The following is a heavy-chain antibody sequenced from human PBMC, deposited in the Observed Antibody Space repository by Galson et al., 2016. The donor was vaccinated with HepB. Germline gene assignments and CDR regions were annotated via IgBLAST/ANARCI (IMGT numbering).Heavy chain of an antibody. V-gene: IGHV3-9*01. Sequence: SLRLSCAASGFTFHDHAMRWVRQTPGKGLEWVSGISWNSRNIGYADSVKGRFTISRDNAKNSVFLQMNSLRPEDTALYYCAKDGGEDWTTAKPDYWGQGTLVTVSS. CDR1: GFTFHDHA. D-gene: IGHD4-17*01. CDR2: ISWNSRNI. CDR3: AKDGGEDWTTAKPDY. J-gene: IGHJ4*02.